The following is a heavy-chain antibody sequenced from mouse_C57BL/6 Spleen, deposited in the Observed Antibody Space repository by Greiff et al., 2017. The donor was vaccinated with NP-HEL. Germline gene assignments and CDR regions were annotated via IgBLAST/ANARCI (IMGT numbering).Heavy chain of an antibody. CDR3: LRAGGYFDY. V-gene: IGHV1-15*01. D-gene: IGHD3-1*01. J-gene: IGHJ2*01. Sequence: QVQLQQSGAELVRPGASVTLSCKASGYTFTDYEMHWVKQTPVHGLEWIGAIDPETGGTAYNQKFKGKAILTADKSSSTAYMELRSLTSEDSAVYYFLRAGGYFDYWGQGTTLTVSS. CDR2: IDPETGGT. CDR1: GYTFTDYE.